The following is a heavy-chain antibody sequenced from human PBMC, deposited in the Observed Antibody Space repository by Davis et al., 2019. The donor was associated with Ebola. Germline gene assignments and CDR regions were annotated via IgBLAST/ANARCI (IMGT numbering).Heavy chain of an antibody. CDR2: IIPIFGTA. Sequence: SVKVSCKASGGTFSSYAISWVRQAPGQGLEWMGGIIPIFGTANYAQKFQGRVTITADESTSTAYMELSSLRSEDTAVYYCAREGGGYNDYWEYYFDYWDQGTLVTVSS. J-gene: IGHJ4*02. CDR1: GGTFSSYA. CDR3: AREGGGYNDYWEYYFDY. D-gene: IGHD5-24*01. V-gene: IGHV1-69*13.